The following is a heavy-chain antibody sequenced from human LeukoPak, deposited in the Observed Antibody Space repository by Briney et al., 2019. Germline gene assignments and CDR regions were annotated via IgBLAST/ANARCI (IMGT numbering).Heavy chain of an antibody. CDR2: IIPIFGTA. Sequence: SVKVSCKASGGTFSSYAISWVRQAPGQGLEWMGRIIPIFGTANYAQKFQGRVTITTDESTSTAYMELSSLRSEDTAVYYCARDYKSGSFHFDYWGQGTLVTVSS. D-gene: IGHD1-26*01. CDR1: GGTFSSYA. V-gene: IGHV1-69*05. CDR3: ARDYKSGSFHFDY. J-gene: IGHJ4*02.